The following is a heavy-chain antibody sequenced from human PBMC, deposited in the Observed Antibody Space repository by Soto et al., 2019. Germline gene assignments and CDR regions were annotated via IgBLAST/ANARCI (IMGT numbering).Heavy chain of an antibody. CDR2: ISDDGSNK. J-gene: IGHJ4*02. CDR1: GFTFSNYA. V-gene: IGHV3-30-3*01. CDR3: ARDRFASSWSYFDY. D-gene: IGHD6-13*01. Sequence: QVQLVESGGGVVQPGRSLRLSCAASGFTFSNYARHWVRQAPGKGLEWVAVISDDGSNKYYADSVKGRFTISRDNSKNTLYLQMNSLRAEDTAMYYCARDRFASSWSYFDYWGQGTPVTVSS.